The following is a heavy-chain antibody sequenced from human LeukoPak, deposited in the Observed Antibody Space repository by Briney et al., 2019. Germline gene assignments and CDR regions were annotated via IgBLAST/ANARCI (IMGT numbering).Heavy chain of an antibody. D-gene: IGHD3-22*01. J-gene: IGHJ3*02. Sequence: GGSLRLSCAASGFTFSSYAMHWVRQAPGKGLEWVAVISYDGSNKYYADSVKGRFTISRDNSKNTLYLQMNSLRTEDTAVYYCAKDRRPTYYSDSSGYYFRDAFDIWGQGTMVTVSS. CDR3: AKDRRPTYYSDSSGYYFRDAFDI. CDR1: GFTFSSYA. V-gene: IGHV3-30-3*02. CDR2: ISYDGSNK.